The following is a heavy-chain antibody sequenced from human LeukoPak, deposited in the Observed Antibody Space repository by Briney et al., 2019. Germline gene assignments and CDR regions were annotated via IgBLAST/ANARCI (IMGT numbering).Heavy chain of an antibody. CDR1: GFTFSSYG. V-gene: IGHV3-30*18. CDR3: AKGYGIIDY. J-gene: IGHJ4*02. CDR2: ISYDGSNK. D-gene: IGHD1-1*01. Sequence: GGSLRLSGAASGFTFSSYGMHWVRQAPGKGLEWVAVISYDGSNKYYADSVKGRFTISRDNSKNTLYLQMNSLRAEDTAVYYCAKGYGIIDYWGQGTLVTVSS.